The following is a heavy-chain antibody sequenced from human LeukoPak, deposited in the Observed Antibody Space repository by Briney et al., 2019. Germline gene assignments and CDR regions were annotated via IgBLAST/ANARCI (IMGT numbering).Heavy chain of an antibody. V-gene: IGHV3-23*01. D-gene: IGHD4-17*01. CDR1: GFTFSSYA. Sequence: GGSLRLSCAASGFTFSSYAIHWVRQAPGRGLEWVSAISGSSGLTYYADSVKGRFTISRDNSKNTLFLQMNSLRAEDTAVYYCARRGESTSYGDYRFDYWGQGTLVTVSS. CDR3: ARRGESTSYGDYRFDY. CDR2: ISGSSGLT. J-gene: IGHJ4*02.